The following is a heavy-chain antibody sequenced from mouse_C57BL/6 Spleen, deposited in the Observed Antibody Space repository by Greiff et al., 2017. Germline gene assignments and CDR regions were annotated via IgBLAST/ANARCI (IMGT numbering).Heavy chain of an antibody. CDR3: ARHGGTGRAWFAY. CDR1: GYTFTSYW. J-gene: IGHJ3*01. D-gene: IGHD4-1*01. Sequence: QVQLQQPGAELVKPGASVKMSCKASGYTFTSYWITWVKQRPGQGLEWIGDIYPGSGSTNYNEKFKSKATLTVDTSSSTAYMQLSSLTSEDSAVYYCARHGGTGRAWFAYWGQGTLVTVSA. CDR2: IYPGSGST. V-gene: IGHV1-55*01.